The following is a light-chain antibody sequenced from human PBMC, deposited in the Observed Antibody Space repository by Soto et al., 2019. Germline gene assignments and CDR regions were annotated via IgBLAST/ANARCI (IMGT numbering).Light chain of an antibody. CDR2: GNS. CDR1: SSNIGAGYD. CDR3: QPYDSSLSDHV. V-gene: IGLV1-40*01. Sequence: QSVLTQPPSVSGAPGQRVTISCTGSSSNIGAGYDVHWYRQLPGTAPKLLIYGNSNRPSGVPDRFSGSKSGTSASLAITGLQAEDDYRQPYDSSLSDHVFGTGTKVTV. J-gene: IGLJ1*01.